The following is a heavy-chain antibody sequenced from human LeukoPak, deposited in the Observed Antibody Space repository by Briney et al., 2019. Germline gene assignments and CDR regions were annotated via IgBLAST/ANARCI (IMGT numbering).Heavy chain of an antibody. D-gene: IGHD6-13*01. CDR3: ARGGWGIAAAGTFDY. Sequence: SETLSLTCTVSGGXISSYYCSWIRQPAGKGLEWIGRIYNSGSTNYNPSLKSRVTMSVDTSKNQFSLKLSSVTAADTAVYYCARGGWGIAAAGTFDYWGQGTLVTVSS. CDR2: IYNSGST. V-gene: IGHV4-4*07. J-gene: IGHJ4*02. CDR1: GGXISSYY.